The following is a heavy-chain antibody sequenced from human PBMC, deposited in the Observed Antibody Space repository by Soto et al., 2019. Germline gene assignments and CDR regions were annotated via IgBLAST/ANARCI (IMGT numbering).Heavy chain of an antibody. Sequence: GGSLRLSCAASGFTFSSYGMHWVRQAPGKGLGWVAVIWYDGSNKYYADSVKGRFTISRDNSKNTLYLQMNSLRAEDTAVYYCARDPGRIAAEDDYWGQGTLVTVSS. J-gene: IGHJ4*02. D-gene: IGHD6-13*01. V-gene: IGHV3-33*01. CDR2: IWYDGSNK. CDR3: ARDPGRIAAEDDY. CDR1: GFTFSSYG.